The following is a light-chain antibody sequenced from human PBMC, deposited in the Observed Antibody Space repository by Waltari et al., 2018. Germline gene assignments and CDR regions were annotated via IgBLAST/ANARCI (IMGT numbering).Light chain of an antibody. J-gene: IGLJ3*02. CDR1: SSDVGGYNY. Sequence: QSALTQFRSVSGSLGQSVTISCTGTSSDVGGYNYVSWYQQHPGKAPKLMIYDVNKRPSGVPDSVSGSKSGNTASLTISGLQAEDEAGYYCCSYGGSYTWVFGGGTELTVL. V-gene: IGLV2-11*01. CDR2: DVN. CDR3: CSYGGSYTWV.